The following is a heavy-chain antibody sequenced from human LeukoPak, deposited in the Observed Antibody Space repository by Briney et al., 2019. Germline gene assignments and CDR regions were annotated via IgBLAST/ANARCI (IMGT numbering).Heavy chain of an antibody. CDR1: GYTFTSYG. Sequence: ASVKVSCKSSGYTFTSYGISWVRQAPGQGLEWMGWISAYNGNTNYAQKLQGRVTMTTDTSTSTAYMELRSLRSDDTAVYYCARAPFMRRDSSGTDTNFDYWGQGTLVTVSS. CDR3: ARAPFMRRDSSGTDTNFDY. V-gene: IGHV1-18*01. D-gene: IGHD3-22*01. J-gene: IGHJ4*02. CDR2: ISAYNGNT.